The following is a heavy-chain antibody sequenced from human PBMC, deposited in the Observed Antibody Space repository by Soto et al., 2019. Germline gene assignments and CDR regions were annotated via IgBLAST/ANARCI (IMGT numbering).Heavy chain of an antibody. V-gene: IGHV3-23*01. CDR2: ISGSGGST. CDR1: GFTFSSYA. D-gene: IGHD6-19*01. CDR3: AKDARPRIAVAEVDY. Sequence: EVQLLESGGGLVQPGGSLRLSCAASGFTFSSYAMSWVRQAPGKGLEWVSAISGSGGSTYYADSAKGRFTISRDNSKNTLYLQKNSLRAEDRAVYYCAKDARPRIAVAEVDYWGQGTLVTVSS. J-gene: IGHJ4*02.